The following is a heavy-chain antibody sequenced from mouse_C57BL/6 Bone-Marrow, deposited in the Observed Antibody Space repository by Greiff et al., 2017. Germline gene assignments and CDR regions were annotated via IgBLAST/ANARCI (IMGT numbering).Heavy chain of an antibody. V-gene: IGHV14-2*01. D-gene: IGHD2-2*01. CDR2: IDPEDGET. J-gene: IGHJ2*01. CDR3: ARALWLRRDFDY. Sequence: EVQLQQSGAELVKPGASVKLSCTASGFNIKDYYMNWVKQRTEQGLEWIGSIDPEDGETKYAQKFQGKATITADTSSNTAYLQLSSLTSEDTAVYYCARALWLRRDFDYWGQSTTLTVS. CDR1: GFNIKDYY.